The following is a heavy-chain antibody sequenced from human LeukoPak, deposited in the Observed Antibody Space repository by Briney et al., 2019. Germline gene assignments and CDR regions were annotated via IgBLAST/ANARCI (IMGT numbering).Heavy chain of an antibody. CDR2: IYPGDSDT. J-gene: IGHJ3*02. Sequence: GESLKISCKGSGYSLTSYWIGWVRQMPGKGLEWMGIIYPGDSDTRYGPSFQGQVTISADKSISTSYLQWSSLKASDTAMYYCARHSEQLRAFDIWGQGTMVTVSS. CDR3: ARHSEQLRAFDI. D-gene: IGHD5-18*01. CDR1: GYSLTSYW. V-gene: IGHV5-51*01.